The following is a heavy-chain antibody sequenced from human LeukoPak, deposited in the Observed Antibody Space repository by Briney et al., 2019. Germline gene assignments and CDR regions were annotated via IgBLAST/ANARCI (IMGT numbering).Heavy chain of an antibody. CDR3: ARGASRADY. V-gene: IGHV3-21*01. CDR2: ISSSSSYI. J-gene: IGHJ4*02. Sequence: GGSLRLSCAAAGFTFRSYNMNWVRQAPGKRPEWVSSISSSSSYIYYADSVKGRFTISRDNAKNSLYLQMNSLRAEDTALYYCARGASRADYWGQGTLVTVSS. CDR1: GFTFRSYN.